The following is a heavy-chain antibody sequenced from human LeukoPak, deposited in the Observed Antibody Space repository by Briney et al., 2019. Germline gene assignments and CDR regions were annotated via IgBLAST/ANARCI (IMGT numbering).Heavy chain of an antibody. J-gene: IGHJ4*02. D-gene: IGHD3-10*01. CDR2: IYHSGST. Sequence: PSQTLSLTCAVSGGSLSSGGYSWSWIRQQPGKGLEWLGYIYHSGSTYYNPSLKSRVTISVDRSKNQFSLKLSSGNAADTAVYYCARNTDYYGSGSYYLDYWGQGTLVTVSS. CDR3: ARNTDYYGSGSYYLDY. CDR1: GGSLSSGGYS. V-gene: IGHV4-30-2*01.